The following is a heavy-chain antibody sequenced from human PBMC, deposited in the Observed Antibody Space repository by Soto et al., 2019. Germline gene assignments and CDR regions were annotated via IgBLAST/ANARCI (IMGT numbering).Heavy chain of an antibody. CDR1: GFTFSSYS. J-gene: IGHJ4*02. D-gene: IGHD6-13*01. CDR2: ISRSSSYI. CDR3: ARGRQYSSSLYEDY. V-gene: IGHV3-21*01. Sequence: EVQLVESGGGLVKPGGSLRLSCAASGFTFSSYSMKWVRQAPGKGLEWVSSISRSSSYINYADSVKARFTISRDNAQYSLYLQMNRLLDADTAVSYCARGRQYSSSLYEDYWGQGTLVTVSS.